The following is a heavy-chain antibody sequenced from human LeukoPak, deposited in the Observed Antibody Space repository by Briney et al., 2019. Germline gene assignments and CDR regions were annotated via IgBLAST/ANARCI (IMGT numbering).Heavy chain of an antibody. D-gene: IGHD6-13*01. CDR2: VYYSGNT. CDR3: ARAVTSSSSWYKWVNWFDP. Sequence: SETLSLTCTVSGYSIRSGYYWGWIRQPPGKGLECIGSVYYSGNTYYNPSLKSRVTISVDTSKNQFSLKLSSVTAADTAVYYCARAVTSSSSWYKWVNWFDPWGQGTLVTVSS. J-gene: IGHJ5*02. CDR1: GYSIRSGYY. V-gene: IGHV4-38-2*02.